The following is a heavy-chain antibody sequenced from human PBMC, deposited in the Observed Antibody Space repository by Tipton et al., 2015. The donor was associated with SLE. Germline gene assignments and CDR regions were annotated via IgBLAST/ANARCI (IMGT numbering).Heavy chain of an antibody. Sequence: SLRLSCAASGFTFSSYGMYWVRQAPGKGLEWVAVISYDGSNKYYADSVKGRFTISRDNSKNSLYLQMNSLRAEDTAVYYCAREKVGPGQGAFDIWGQGTMVTVSS. V-gene: IGHV3-30*03. CDR3: AREKVGPGQGAFDI. CDR1: GFTFSSYG. J-gene: IGHJ3*02. D-gene: IGHD1-26*01. CDR2: ISYDGSNK.